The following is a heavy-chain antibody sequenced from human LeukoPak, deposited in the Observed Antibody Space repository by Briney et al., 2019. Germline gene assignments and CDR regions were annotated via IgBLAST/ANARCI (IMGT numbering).Heavy chain of an antibody. CDR1: GFTFSNYP. CDR3: ARDETGWFDP. CDR2: ISISSNYI. V-gene: IGHV3-21*01. J-gene: IGHJ5*02. Sequence: GGSLRLSCAASGFTFSNYPMTWVRQAPGKGLEWVSSISISSNYIYYPDSLKGRFTISRDNAKNSLYLQMNSLRAEDTAVYYCARDETGWFDPWGQGTLVTVSS.